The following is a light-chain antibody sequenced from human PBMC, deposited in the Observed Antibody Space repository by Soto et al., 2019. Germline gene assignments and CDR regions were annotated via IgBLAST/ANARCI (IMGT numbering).Light chain of an antibody. J-gene: IGLJ2*01. CDR3: QSYDNGLSASV. CDR2: GSS. CDR1: SSNIGAGHV. Sequence: QSVLTQPPSVSGAPGQRVTISCTGSSSNIGAGHVVHWYQQFPGRAPNLLIYGSSKRPSGVPDRFSGSKSGTSASLAITGLQAEDEADYSCQSYDNGLSASVFGGGTKLTVL. V-gene: IGLV1-40*01.